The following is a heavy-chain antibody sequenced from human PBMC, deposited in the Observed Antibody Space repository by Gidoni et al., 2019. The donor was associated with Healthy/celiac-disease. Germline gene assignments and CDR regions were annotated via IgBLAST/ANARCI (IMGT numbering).Heavy chain of an antibody. CDR2: ISYDGSNK. J-gene: IGHJ4*02. Sequence: QVQLVESGGGVVQPGRSLRLSCAASGFTFSSYAMHWVRQAPGKGLEWVAVISYDGSNKYYADSVKGRFTISRDNSKNTLYLQMNSLRAEDTAVYYCARDGGMATINYYFDYWGQGTLVTVSS. D-gene: IGHD5-12*01. CDR1: GFTFSSYA. CDR3: ARDGGMATINYYFDY. V-gene: IGHV3-30-3*01.